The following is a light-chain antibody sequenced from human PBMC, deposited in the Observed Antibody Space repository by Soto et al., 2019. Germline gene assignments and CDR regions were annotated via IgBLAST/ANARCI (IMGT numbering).Light chain of an antibody. CDR3: QPYDKLPLT. CDR2: DAS. V-gene: IGKV1-33*01. J-gene: IGKJ4*01. Sequence: DIQMTQSPSSLSASVGDRVTITCQASQDISNYLEWYQQKPGKAPKLLTYDASDLETGVPSRSSGSGSGTELTFTIRGLQPEDNATYCCQPYDKLPLTGGGGTKVEIK. CDR1: QDISNY.